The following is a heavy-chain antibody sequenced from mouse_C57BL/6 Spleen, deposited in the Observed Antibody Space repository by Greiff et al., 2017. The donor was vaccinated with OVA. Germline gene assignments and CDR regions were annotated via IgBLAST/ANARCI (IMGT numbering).Heavy chain of an antibody. CDR3: ATNDYDERYFDY. J-gene: IGHJ2*01. V-gene: IGHV1-22*01. Sequence: VQLQQSGPELVKPGASVKMSCKASGYTFTDYNMHWVKQSHGKSLEWIGYINPNNGGTSYNQKFKGKATLTVNKSSSTAYMELRSLTSEDSAVYYCATNDYDERYFDYWGQGTTLTVSP. CDR1: GYTFTDYN. D-gene: IGHD2-4*01. CDR2: INPNNGGT.